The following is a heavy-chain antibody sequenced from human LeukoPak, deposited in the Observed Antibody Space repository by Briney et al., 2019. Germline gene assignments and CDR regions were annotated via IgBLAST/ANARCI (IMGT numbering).Heavy chain of an antibody. Sequence: PGGSLRLSCAASGFTFSNYDVSWIRQAPGKGLEWVSVIGSAGNTHYADSVKGRFTISRDNSKNTLYLQMNSLRAEDTAVYYCARVGVPAATDYWGQGTLVTVSS. CDR1: GFTFSNYD. CDR3: ARVGVPAATDY. V-gene: IGHV3-23*01. D-gene: IGHD2-2*01. CDR2: IGSAGNT. J-gene: IGHJ4*02.